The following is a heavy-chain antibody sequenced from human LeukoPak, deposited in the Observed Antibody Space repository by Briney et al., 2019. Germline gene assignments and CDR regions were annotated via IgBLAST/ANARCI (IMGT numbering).Heavy chain of an antibody. V-gene: IGHV4-4*07. CDR1: GGSISSSY. CDR3: ARTNSNPSYYYYYMDV. D-gene: IGHD4-11*01. J-gene: IGHJ6*03. CDR2: IYTSGDT. Sequence: PSETPSLTCTVSGGSISSSYCNWIRQPAGKGLEWIGRIYTSGDTHYNPSLKSRVTMSVDTSTNQFSLKLSSVTAADTAVYYCARTNSNPSYYYYYMDVWGKGTTVTVSS.